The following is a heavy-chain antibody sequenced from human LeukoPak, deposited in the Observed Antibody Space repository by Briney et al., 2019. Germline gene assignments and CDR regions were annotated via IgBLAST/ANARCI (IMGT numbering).Heavy chain of an antibody. V-gene: IGHV1-24*01. CDR1: GYTLTVLS. D-gene: IGHD1-26*01. Sequence: GASVTVSCTVSGYTLTVLSMHWVRQAPGKGLEWMGGFDPEDGETIYAEKFQGRVTMTEDTSIETAYMELSSLRSEDTAVYYCATSSGELLGREFDYWGQGTLVTVSS. CDR2: FDPEDGET. J-gene: IGHJ4*02. CDR3: ATSSGELLGREFDY.